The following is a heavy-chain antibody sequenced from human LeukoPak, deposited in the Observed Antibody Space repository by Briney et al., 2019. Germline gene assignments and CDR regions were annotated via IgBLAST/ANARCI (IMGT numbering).Heavy chain of an antibody. V-gene: IGHV3-64*04. CDR3: AKWKYSNSGIDDY. CDR2: ISYNGDST. CDR1: GFNFSSSA. Sequence: GGSLRLSCSASGFNFSSSAIHWVRQAPGKGLEYVSAISYNGDSTYYADSVKGRFTISRDNSKNTLYLQMNSLRAEDTAVYYCAKWKYSNSGIDDYWGQGTLVTVSS. J-gene: IGHJ4*02. D-gene: IGHD6-6*01.